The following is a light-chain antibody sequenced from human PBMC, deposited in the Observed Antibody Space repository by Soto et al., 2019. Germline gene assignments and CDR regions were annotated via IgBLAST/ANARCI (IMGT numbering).Light chain of an antibody. CDR2: GNS. Sequence: VLTQPPSVSGAPGQRVTISCTGSSSNIGAGYDVHWYQQLPGTAPKLLIYGNSNRPSGVPDRFSGSKSGTSASLAITGLQAEDEADYYCQSYDSSLSAHVVFGGGTKVTVL. V-gene: IGLV1-40*01. J-gene: IGLJ2*01. CDR1: SSNIGAGYD. CDR3: QSYDSSLSAHVV.